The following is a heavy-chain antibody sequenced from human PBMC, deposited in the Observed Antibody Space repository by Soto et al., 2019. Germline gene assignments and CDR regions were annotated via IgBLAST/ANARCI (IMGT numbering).Heavy chain of an antibody. CDR1: GGTFSSYT. CDR3: ASIAVAGANWFDP. D-gene: IGHD6-19*01. V-gene: IGHV1-69*02. J-gene: IGHJ5*02. Sequence: SVKVSCKASGGTFSSYTISWVRQAPGRGLEWMGRIIPILGIANYAQKFQGRVTITADKSTSTAYMELSSLRSEDTAVYYCASIAVAGANWFDPWGQGTLVTVSS. CDR2: IIPILGIA.